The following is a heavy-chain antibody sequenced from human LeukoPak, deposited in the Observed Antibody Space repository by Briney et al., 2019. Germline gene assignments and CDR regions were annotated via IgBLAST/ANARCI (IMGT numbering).Heavy chain of an antibody. J-gene: IGHJ4*02. Sequence: GASVKVSCKASGYTFTSYYMHWVRQAPGQGLEWMGIINPSGGSTSYAQKFQGRVTMTRDMSTSTVYMELSSLRSEDTAVYYCARVPRAGRFGELLFNKDFDYWGQGTLVTVSS. D-gene: IGHD3-10*01. CDR3: ARVPRAGRFGELLFNKDFDY. CDR1: GYTFTSYY. CDR2: INPSGGST. V-gene: IGHV1-46*01.